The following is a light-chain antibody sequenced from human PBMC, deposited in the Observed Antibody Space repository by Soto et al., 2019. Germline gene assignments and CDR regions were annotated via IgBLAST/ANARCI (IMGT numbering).Light chain of an antibody. V-gene: IGKV4-1*01. J-gene: IGKJ1*01. CDR1: QSLFYSSNNKDY. CDR3: QQYFNTPWT. CDR2: WAS. Sequence: DIVMIQSPDSLAVSLGERATINCKSSQSLFYSSNNKDYLAWYQQKPGQPPRLLIYWASTRESGVPERFSGSGSGTDFTLTVSSLQAEDVAVYYCQQYFNTPWTFGQGTKVEIK.